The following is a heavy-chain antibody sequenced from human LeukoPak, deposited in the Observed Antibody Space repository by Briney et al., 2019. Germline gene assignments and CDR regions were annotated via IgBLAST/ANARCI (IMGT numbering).Heavy chain of an antibody. D-gene: IGHD2-2*01. Sequence: SVKVSCKASGYTFIGYYIHWVRQAPGKGLEWMGGIIPIFGTANYAQKFQGRVTITADESTSTAYMELSSLRSEDTAVYYCARALLRYCSGTSCYWFDPWGQGTLVTVSS. J-gene: IGHJ5*02. CDR1: GYTFIGYY. CDR3: ARALLRYCSGTSCYWFDP. CDR2: IIPIFGTA. V-gene: IGHV1-69*13.